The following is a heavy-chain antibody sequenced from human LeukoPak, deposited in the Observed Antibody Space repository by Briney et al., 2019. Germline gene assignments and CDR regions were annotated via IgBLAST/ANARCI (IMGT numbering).Heavy chain of an antibody. CDR1: VFTFSSYA. CDR3: ARVFGEPI. J-gene: IGHJ3*02. Sequence: GGSLRLSCAGSVFTFSSYAIHGVRQAPGKGLEWVAVISFDGSNNYYADSVKGPFTISRDNSKNTLYLQMNRLRAEDTAVYYCARVFGEPIWGQGTMVTVSS. D-gene: IGHD3-10*02. CDR2: ISFDGSNN. V-gene: IGHV3-30*07.